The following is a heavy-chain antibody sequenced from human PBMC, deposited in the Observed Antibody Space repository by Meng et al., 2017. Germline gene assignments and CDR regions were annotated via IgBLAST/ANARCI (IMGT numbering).Heavy chain of an antibody. CDR3: ARRLSSSWGPYFDY. Sequence: QVEVVEDGAEVEKPGPSVKVSCKASGGTFSSYAISWVRQGPGQGLGWMGGIIPNFGTANYAQKFQGRVTITADESTSTAYMELSSLRSEDTAVYYCARRLSSSWGPYFDYWGQGTLVTVSS. CDR2: IIPNFGTA. CDR1: GGTFSSYA. V-gene: IGHV1-69*01. D-gene: IGHD6-13*01. J-gene: IGHJ4*02.